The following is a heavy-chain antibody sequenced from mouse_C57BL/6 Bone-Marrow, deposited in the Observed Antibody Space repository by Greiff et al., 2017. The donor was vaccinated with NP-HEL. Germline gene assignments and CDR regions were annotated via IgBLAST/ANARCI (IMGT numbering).Heavy chain of an antibody. J-gene: IGHJ3*01. Sequence: QVQLQQPGPELVKPGASVKISCKASGYSFTSYYIHWVKQRPGQGLEWIGWIYPGSGNTKYNEKFKGKATLTADTSSSTAYMQLSSLTSEDSAVYYCARGKKTPISYDGYIPFAYWGQGTLVTVSA. CDR1: GYSFTSYY. V-gene: IGHV1-66*01. CDR3: ARGKKTPISYDGYIPFAY. CDR2: IYPGSGNT. D-gene: IGHD2-3*01.